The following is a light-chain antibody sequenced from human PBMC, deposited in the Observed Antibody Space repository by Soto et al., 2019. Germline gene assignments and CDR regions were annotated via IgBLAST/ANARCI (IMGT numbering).Light chain of an antibody. CDR3: QQYNNWLPFT. CDR1: QSVSSN. CDR2: GAS. V-gene: IGKV3-15*01. J-gene: IGKJ3*01. Sequence: EIVMTQSPATLSVSPGERATLSCRASQSVSSNLAWYQQKPGQAPRLLIYGASTRATRIPSRFSGSGSGTAFSLTISSLQSEDFAVYSCQQYNNWLPFTFGPGTQVHIK.